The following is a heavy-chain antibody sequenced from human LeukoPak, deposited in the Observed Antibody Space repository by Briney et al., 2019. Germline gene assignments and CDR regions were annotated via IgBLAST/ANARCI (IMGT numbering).Heavy chain of an antibody. J-gene: IGHJ1*01. CDR1: GYTFSDYH. CDR2: SNPSSGGT. V-gene: IGHV1-2*02. CDR3: TRVRALAAAGTGARYFQD. D-gene: IGHD6-13*01. Sequence: ASVKVSCKASGYTFSDYHIHWLRQAPGQGREWMGWSNPSSGGTNYAEKFHGRVTITRDTATNTAYMELSRLRSDDTAVYFCTRVRALAAAGTGARYFQDWGQGTLVTVSS.